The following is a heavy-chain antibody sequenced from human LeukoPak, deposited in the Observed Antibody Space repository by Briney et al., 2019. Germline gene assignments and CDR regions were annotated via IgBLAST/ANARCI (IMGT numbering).Heavy chain of an antibody. CDR3: AKVSGYSYGYFDC. CDR2: VSGSGGST. CDR1: GFTVNNYA. D-gene: IGHD5-18*01. V-gene: IGHV3-23*01. Sequence: GSLRLSCAASGFTVNNYAMTWVRQAPGKGLEWVSGVSGSGGSTYYADSVKGRFTISRDNSKNTLYLQMNSLRAEDTAVYYCAKVSGYSYGYFDCWGQGTLVTVSS. J-gene: IGHJ4*02.